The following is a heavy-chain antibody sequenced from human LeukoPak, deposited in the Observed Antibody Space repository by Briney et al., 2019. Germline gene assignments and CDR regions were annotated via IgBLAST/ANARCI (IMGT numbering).Heavy chain of an antibody. D-gene: IGHD5-18*01. J-gene: IGHJ4*02. V-gene: IGHV3-23*01. CDR3: AKDFVLGDTAMVTLDY. Sequence: GGSLRLSCAASGFTFSSYAMSWVRQAPGKGLEWVSAISGSGGSTYYADSVKGRFTISRVNSKNTLYLQMNSLRAEDTAVYYCAKDFVLGDTAMVTLDYWGQGTLVTVSS. CDR2: ISGSGGST. CDR1: GFTFSSYA.